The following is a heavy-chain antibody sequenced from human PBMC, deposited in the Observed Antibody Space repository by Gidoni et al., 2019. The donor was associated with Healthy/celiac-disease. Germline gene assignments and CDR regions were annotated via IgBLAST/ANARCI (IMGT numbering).Heavy chain of an antibody. J-gene: IGHJ4*02. D-gene: IGHD1-26*01. Sequence: QVQLVESGGGVVQPGRSLRLSCAASGFTFSGYGMHWVRQAPGKGLEWVAVISYDGSNKYYADSVKGRFTISRDNSKNTLYLQMNSLRAEDTAVYYCAKGGGSYISEYYFDYWGQGTLVTVSS. CDR1: GFTFSGYG. CDR3: AKGGGSYISEYYFDY. V-gene: IGHV3-30*18. CDR2: ISYDGSNK.